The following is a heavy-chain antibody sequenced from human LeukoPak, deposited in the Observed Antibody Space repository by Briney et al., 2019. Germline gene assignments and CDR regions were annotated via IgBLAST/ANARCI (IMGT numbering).Heavy chain of an antibody. J-gene: IGHJ4*02. CDR3: ARTLYYDSSRHGY. D-gene: IGHD3-22*01. Sequence: GASVKVSCKASGYTFTSYDINWVRQATGQGLEWIGWMNPNSGNTGYAQKFQGRVTMTRNTSISTAYMELSSLRSEDTAMYYCARTLYYDSSRHGYWGQGTLVTVSS. V-gene: IGHV1-8*01. CDR1: GYTFTSYD. CDR2: MNPNSGNT.